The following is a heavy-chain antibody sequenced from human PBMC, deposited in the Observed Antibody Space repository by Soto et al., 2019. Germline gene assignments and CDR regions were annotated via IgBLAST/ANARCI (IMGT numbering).Heavy chain of an antibody. D-gene: IGHD3-22*01. CDR2: ISPYNDDT. CDR3: ARGGYYDSSGARNYHYYGMDV. Sequence: ASVNVSCKAAGYGFSIYGITWVRQAPGQGLEWLGWISPYNDDTKYAQRLQGRVTMTTDTSTRTAYMDIRGLRSDDTAIYYCARGGYYDSSGARNYHYYGMDVWGQGTTVTVSS. CDR1: GYGFSIYG. J-gene: IGHJ6*02. V-gene: IGHV1-18*01.